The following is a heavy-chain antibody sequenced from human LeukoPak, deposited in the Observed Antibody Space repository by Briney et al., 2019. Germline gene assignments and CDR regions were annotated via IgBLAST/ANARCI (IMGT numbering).Heavy chain of an antibody. V-gene: IGHV4-59*01. CDR2: MYHSGSI. CDR3: AATIKREYGDTNLDY. CDR1: GDAISSYY. J-gene: IGHJ4*02. D-gene: IGHD4-17*01. Sequence: SETLSLTCTVPGDAISSYYWSWIRQPPGKGLEWIGYMYHSGSINYSPSLKSRVTISIDTSKNQFSLRLTSVTAADTAVYYCAATIKREYGDTNLDYWGQGTLVTVSS.